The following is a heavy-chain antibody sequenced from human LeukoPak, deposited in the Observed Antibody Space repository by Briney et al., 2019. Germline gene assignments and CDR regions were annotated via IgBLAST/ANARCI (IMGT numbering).Heavy chain of an antibody. J-gene: IGHJ6*02. CDR1: GFTFSSYG. Sequence: PGGSLRLSCSASGFTFSSYGMHWVRQAPGKGLEWVAVIWYGGSNKYYADSVKGRFTISRDNSKNTLYLQMNSLRAEDTAVYYCARDSAVAGTREYYYGMDVWGQGTTVTVSS. D-gene: IGHD6-19*01. CDR3: ARDSAVAGTREYYYGMDV. V-gene: IGHV3-33*01. CDR2: IWYGGSNK.